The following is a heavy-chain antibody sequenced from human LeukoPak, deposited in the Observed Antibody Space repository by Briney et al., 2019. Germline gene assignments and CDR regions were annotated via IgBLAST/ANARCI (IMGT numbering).Heavy chain of an antibody. CDR1: GFTFSSYA. CDR3: ARDGGDIVVVPAASLYYFDY. Sequence: PGGSLRLSCAASGFTFSSYAMHWVRQAPGKGLEWVAVISYDGSNKYYADSVKGRFTISRDNSKNTLYLQMNSLRAEDTAVYYCARDGGDIVVVPAASLYYFDYWGQGTLVTVSS. D-gene: IGHD2-2*01. J-gene: IGHJ4*02. CDR2: ISYDGSNK. V-gene: IGHV3-30-3*01.